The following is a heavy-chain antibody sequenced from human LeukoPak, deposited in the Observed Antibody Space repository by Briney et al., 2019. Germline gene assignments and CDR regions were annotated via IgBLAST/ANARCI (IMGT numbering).Heavy chain of an antibody. CDR2: ITSNGDNT. D-gene: IGHD2-8*01. V-gene: IGHV3-64*01. J-gene: IGHJ4*02. Sequence: PGGSLRLSCAASGFTFSIYAMHWVRQAPGKGLEYASSITSNGDNTYYANSVKGRFTISRDNSKDTLYLQMGSLRPEDMAVYYCAKDRAGVGDYWGQGTLVTVSS. CDR3: AKDRAGVGDY. CDR1: GFTFSIYA.